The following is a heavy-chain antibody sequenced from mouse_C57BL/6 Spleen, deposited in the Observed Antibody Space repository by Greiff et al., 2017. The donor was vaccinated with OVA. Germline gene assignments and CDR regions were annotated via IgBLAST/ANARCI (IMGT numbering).Heavy chain of an antibody. CDR2: IYPSDSET. J-gene: IGHJ1*03. CDR1: GYTFTSYW. CDR3: ASRTGGYWYFDV. D-gene: IGHD3-1*01. Sequence: QVQLQQPGAELVRPGSSVKLSCKASGYTFTSYWMDWVKQRPGQGLEWIGNIYPSDSETHYTQKFKDKATLTVDKSSSTAYMQLSSLTSEDSAVYYWASRTGGYWYFDVGGTGTTVTVSA. V-gene: IGHV1-61*01.